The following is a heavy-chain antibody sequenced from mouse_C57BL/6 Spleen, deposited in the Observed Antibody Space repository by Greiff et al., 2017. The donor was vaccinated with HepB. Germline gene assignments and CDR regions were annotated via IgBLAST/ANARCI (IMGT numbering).Heavy chain of an antibody. J-gene: IGHJ2*01. D-gene: IGHD2-13*01. CDR3: ARRDYWYYFDY. CDR2: INPNNGGT. CDR1: GYTFTDYY. V-gene: IGHV1-26*01. Sequence: VQLKESGPELVKPGASVKISCKASGYTFTDYYMNWVKQSHGKSLEWIGDINPNNGGTSYNQKFKGKATLTVDKSSSTAYMELRSLTSEDSAVYYCARRDYWYYFDYWGQGTTLTVSS.